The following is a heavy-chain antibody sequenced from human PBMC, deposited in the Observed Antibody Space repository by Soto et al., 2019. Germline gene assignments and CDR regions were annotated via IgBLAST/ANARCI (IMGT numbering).Heavy chain of an antibody. CDR1: GGTFSSYA. CDR3: ARGYSVGQWLTRGHYYYYYGMDV. CDR2: IIPIFGTA. D-gene: IGHD6-19*01. V-gene: IGHV1-69*13. J-gene: IGHJ6*02. Sequence: GASVKVSCKASGGTFSSYAISWVRQAPGQGLEWMGGIIPIFGTANYAQKFQGRVTITADESTSTAYMELSSLRSEDTAVYYCARGYSVGQWLTRGHYYYYYGMDVWGQGTTVTVSS.